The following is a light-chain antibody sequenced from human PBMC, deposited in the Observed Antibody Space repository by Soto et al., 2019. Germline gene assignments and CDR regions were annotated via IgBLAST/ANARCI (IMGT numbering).Light chain of an antibody. CDR3: ASYSTSSLRVI. Sequence: QSALTQPASVSGSPGQSITFSCTGSSSDVGAYDFVSWYRQHPGKAPKLLLYDVNNRPSGVSYRFSGSKSGNTASLSISGLQAEDEADYYCASYSTSSLRVIFGAGTKVTVL. CDR1: SSDVGAYDF. V-gene: IGLV2-14*01. CDR2: DVN. J-gene: IGLJ1*01.